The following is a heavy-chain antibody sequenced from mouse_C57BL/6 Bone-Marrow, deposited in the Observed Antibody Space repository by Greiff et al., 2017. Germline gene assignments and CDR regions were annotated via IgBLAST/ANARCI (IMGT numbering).Heavy chain of an antibody. CDR2: IDPSDIET. V-gene: IGHV1-52*01. CDR3: AREDFITTVVGDY. J-gene: IGHJ2*01. D-gene: IGHD1-1*01. CDR1: GYTFTSYW. Sequence: QVQLQQPGAELVRPGSSVKLSCKASGYTFTSYWMHWVKQRPIQGLEWIGNIDPSDIETHYNQKFKDKATLTVDKSSSTAYMQLSNLTSEDSAVYFCAREDFITTVVGDYWGQGTTLTVSS.